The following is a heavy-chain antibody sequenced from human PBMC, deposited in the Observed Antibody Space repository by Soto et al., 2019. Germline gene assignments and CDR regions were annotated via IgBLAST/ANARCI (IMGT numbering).Heavy chain of an antibody. CDR3: ASLTAGSCGGDCYPLRFDY. J-gene: IGHJ4*02. V-gene: IGHV1-69*12. Sequence: QVQLVPSGAAVKKPGSSVKVSCKAAGGTFSSYAISWVRQAPGQGLEWMVGIIPIFGTANYAQKFQGRITITANEPTSTAYMELISLRSEDTAVYYCASLTAGSCGGDCYPLRFDYWGQGTLVTVSS. CDR2: IIPIFGTA. CDR1: GGTFSSYA. D-gene: IGHD2-21*02.